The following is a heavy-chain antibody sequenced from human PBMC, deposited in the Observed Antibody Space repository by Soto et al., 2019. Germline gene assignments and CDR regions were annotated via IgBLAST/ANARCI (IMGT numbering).Heavy chain of an antibody. Sequence: QITLKESGPTLVKPTQTLTLTCTFSGFSLRTSGVGVGWIRQPPGKALEWLALIYWDDDKHYSPSLKNRLTITKDTXXNXVXXTVTNMDPVDTATYYCAHAKRVYCSGGSCPNWFDPWGQGTLVTVSS. CDR2: IYWDDDK. CDR1: GFSLRTSGVG. V-gene: IGHV2-5*02. J-gene: IGHJ5*02. CDR3: AHAKRVYCSGGSCPNWFDP. D-gene: IGHD2-15*01.